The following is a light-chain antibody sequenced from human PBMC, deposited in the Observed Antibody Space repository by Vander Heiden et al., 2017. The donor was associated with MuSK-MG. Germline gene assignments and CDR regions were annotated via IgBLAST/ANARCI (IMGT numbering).Light chain of an antibody. Sequence: EIVLTQSPGTLSLSPGERATLSCRASQSVSSSYLAWYQQKPGQAPRLLIYGASSRATGIPDRFSGSGSGTDFTLTVSRLEPEDFAVYDCQQYGSSPPWTCGQGTKVEIK. V-gene: IGKV3-20*01. CDR1: QSVSSSY. CDR2: GAS. CDR3: QQYGSSPPWT. J-gene: IGKJ1*01.